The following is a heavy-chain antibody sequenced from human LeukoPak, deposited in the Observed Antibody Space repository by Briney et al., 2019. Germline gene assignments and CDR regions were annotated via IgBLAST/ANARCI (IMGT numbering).Heavy chain of an antibody. J-gene: IGHJ4*01. D-gene: IGHD6-19*01. CDR1: GYTFTSYY. V-gene: IGHV1-46*01. CDR3: ARDPSSGWKFDY. Sequence: ASVKVSCKASGYTFTSYYMHWVRQAPGQGVEGMGIINPSGRSTSYAQKFQARVTMTRDTSTSTVYMELSSLRSEDTAVYYCARDPSSGWKFDYWGHGTLVTVSS. CDR2: INPSGRST.